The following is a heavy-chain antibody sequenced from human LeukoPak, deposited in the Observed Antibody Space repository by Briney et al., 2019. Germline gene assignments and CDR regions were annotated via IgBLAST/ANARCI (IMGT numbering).Heavy chain of an antibody. V-gene: IGHV4-38-2*02. CDR3: AGRYSSGWYDSSEDAFDI. Sequence: SETLSLTRTVSGYSISSGYYWGWIRQPPGKGLEWIGSIYHSGSTYYNPSLKSRVTISVDTSKNQFSLKLSSVTAADTAVYYCAGRYSSGWYDSSEDAFDIWGQGTMVTVSS. J-gene: IGHJ3*02. D-gene: IGHD6-19*01. CDR1: GYSISSGYY. CDR2: IYHSGST.